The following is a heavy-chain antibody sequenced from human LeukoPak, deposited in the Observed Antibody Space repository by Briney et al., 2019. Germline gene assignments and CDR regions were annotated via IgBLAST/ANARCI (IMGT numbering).Heavy chain of an antibody. V-gene: IGHV3-30*04. Sequence: GGSLRLSCAASGFTFNSYAMHWVRQAPGKGLEWVAVISYDGSNEYYADSVKGRFTISRDNSKNTLYLQMNSLRAEDTAVYYCAKDRGARGYSYGSYFDYWGQGTLVTVSS. J-gene: IGHJ4*02. CDR3: AKDRGARGYSYGSYFDY. CDR2: ISYDGSNE. D-gene: IGHD5-18*01. CDR1: GFTFNSYA.